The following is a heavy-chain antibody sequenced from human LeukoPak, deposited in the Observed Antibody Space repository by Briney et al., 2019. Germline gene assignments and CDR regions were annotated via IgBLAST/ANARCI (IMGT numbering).Heavy chain of an antibody. CDR1: GFTFRSFA. CDR2: ISPSSDST. V-gene: IGHV3-23*01. CDR3: ARPKNRENYWRAFDI. D-gene: IGHD1-7*01. J-gene: IGHJ3*02. Sequence: GGSLRLSCAASGFTFRSFAMSWVRQAPGKGLEWVSDISPSSDSTYYADSVKGRFTVSRDNAKNSLHLQMDNLRAEDTAVYYCARPKNRENYWRAFDIWGQGTMVTVSS.